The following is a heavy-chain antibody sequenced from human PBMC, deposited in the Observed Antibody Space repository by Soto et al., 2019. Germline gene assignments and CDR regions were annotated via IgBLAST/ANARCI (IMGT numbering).Heavy chain of an antibody. CDR1: KFMFRDYW. J-gene: IGHJ6*02. D-gene: IGHD2-8*01. CDR2: INTDGTVT. V-gene: IGHV3-74*01. CDR3: ARPNGYYYYYSMDV. Sequence: EVQLVESGGGLVQPGGSLRLSCVASKFMFRDYWMHWVRQTPGKGLVWVSRINTDGTVTNYADSVKGRFTISRDNAKSTLYLPMNSLRGEDTAVYYCARPNGYYYYYSMDVWGQGTTVTVSS.